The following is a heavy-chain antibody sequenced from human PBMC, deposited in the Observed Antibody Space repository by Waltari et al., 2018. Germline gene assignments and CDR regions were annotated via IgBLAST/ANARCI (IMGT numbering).Heavy chain of an antibody. J-gene: IGHJ4*02. CDR1: GFTFTTYG. CDR2: IWADRYNI. D-gene: IGHD4-4*01. Sequence: QVQLVESGGSVVQPGRYLRLSCATSGFTFTTYGMTWVRQAPGKGLEWGAAIWADRYNIYYVESVKGRFTISRDNSKNTVYLQMNSLRVEDTAIYYCAIIQSGGYWGQGTLVTVSS. V-gene: IGHV3-33*01. CDR3: AIIQSGGY.